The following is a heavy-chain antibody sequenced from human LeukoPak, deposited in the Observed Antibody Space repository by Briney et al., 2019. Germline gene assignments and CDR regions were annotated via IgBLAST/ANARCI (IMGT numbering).Heavy chain of an antibody. V-gene: IGHV3-64*01. Sequence: PGGSLRLSCAASGFTFSSYAMHWVRQAPGKGLEYVSAISSNGGSTYYANSVKGRFTISRDNSKSTLFLQMNSLRAEDTAVYYCAKDGEDMMTSGGLIDRFDFWGQGTLVAVSS. CDR3: AKDGEDMMTSGGLIDRFDF. J-gene: IGHJ4*02. CDR2: ISSNGGST. D-gene: IGHD3-16*02. CDR1: GFTFSSYA.